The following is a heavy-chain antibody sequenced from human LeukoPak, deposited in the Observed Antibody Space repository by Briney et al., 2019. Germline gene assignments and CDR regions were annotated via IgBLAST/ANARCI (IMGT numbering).Heavy chain of an antibody. CDR1: GFSFSTYG. CDR3: AKDQGLGSYYYYFDF. D-gene: IGHD3-22*01. CDR2: IRHDGKNI. V-gene: IGHV3-30*02. Sequence: GGSLRLSCAASGFSFSTYGMHWVRRAPGKGLEWVTFIRHDGKNIYYADSVKGRFSISRDNAKNTLYLQMNSLRTEDTAVYYCAKDQGLGSYYYYFDFWGQGTLVTVSS. J-gene: IGHJ4*02.